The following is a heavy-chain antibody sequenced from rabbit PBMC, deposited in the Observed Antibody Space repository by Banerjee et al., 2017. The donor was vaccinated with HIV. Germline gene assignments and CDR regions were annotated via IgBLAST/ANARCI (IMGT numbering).Heavy chain of an antibody. CDR3: ARDGYAGHGYPNL. J-gene: IGHJ4*01. CDR1: GLDFSSSNW. V-gene: IGHV1S45*01. Sequence: QEQLVEYGGDLVQPEGSLTLTCKASGLDFSSSNWIYWVRQAPGKGLEWIAYIYARSAGSTYYASWAKGRFTISSHNAQNTLYLQLNSLTAADTATYFCARDGYAGHGYPNLWGPGTLVTVS. CDR2: IYARSAGST. D-gene: IGHD4-2*01.